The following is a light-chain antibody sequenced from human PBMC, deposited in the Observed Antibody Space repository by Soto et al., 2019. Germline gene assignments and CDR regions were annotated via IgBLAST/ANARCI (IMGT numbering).Light chain of an antibody. V-gene: IGKV3-20*01. CDR1: QSVSSSY. CDR3: QQYGSART. J-gene: IGKJ1*01. CDR2: GAS. Sequence: EIVLTQSPGTLSLSPGERATLSCRASQSVSSSYLAWYQQKPGQAPRLRIYGASSRATGIPDRFSGSGYGTDFTLTISSLEPEDFEVYYCQQYGSARTFGQGTKVEIK.